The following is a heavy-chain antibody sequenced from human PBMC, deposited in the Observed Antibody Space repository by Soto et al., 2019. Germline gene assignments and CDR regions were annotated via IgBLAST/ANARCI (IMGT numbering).Heavy chain of an antibody. CDR1: GDPISNSRFY. CDR2: IYHTGNA. V-gene: IGHV4-39*01. D-gene: IGHD3-22*01. CDR3: ASDYLDSSDYTTTWFDP. J-gene: IGHJ5*02. Sequence: PSETLSLTCSVSGDPISNSRFYWAWIRQPPGEGLEWIGSIYHTGNAYYNPSLKSRVTIFVDTSKNQFSLKLTSVTAADTALYYCASDYLDSSDYTTTWFDPWGQGTLLTVSS.